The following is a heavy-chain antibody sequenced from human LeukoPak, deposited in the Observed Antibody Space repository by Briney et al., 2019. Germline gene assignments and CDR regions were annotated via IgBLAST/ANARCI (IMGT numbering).Heavy chain of an antibody. CDR3: ARDQDTYMDV. V-gene: IGHV3-21*01. CDR2: ISSSSSYI. Sequence: GGSLRLSCAASGFTFSSYSMNWVRQAPGKGLEWVSSISSSSSYIYYADSVKGRFTISRDKAKNSLYLQMNSLRAEDTAVYYCARDQDTYMDVWGKGTTVTVSS. J-gene: IGHJ6*03. CDR1: GFTFSSYS. D-gene: IGHD2-15*01.